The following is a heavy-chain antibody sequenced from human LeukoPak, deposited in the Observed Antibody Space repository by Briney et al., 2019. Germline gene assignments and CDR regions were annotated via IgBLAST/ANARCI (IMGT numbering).Heavy chain of an antibody. CDR2: ISSSSSYI. Sequence: GGSLRLSCAASGFTFSSYNMNWVRQAPGKGLEWVSFISSSSSYIYYADSMKGRFTISRDNAKNSLYLQMNSLRAEDTAVYYCARGTMFPYYSDYWGQGTLVTVSS. D-gene: IGHD3-10*02. J-gene: IGHJ4*02. V-gene: IGHV3-21*01. CDR3: ARGTMFPYYSDY. CDR1: GFTFSSYN.